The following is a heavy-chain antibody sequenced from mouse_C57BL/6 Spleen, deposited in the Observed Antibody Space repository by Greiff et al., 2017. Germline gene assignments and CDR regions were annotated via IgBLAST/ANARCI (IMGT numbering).Heavy chain of an antibody. CDR2: IDPSDSET. Sequence: QVQLQQPGAELVRPGSSVKLSCKASGYTFTSYWMHWVKQRPIQGLEWIGNIDPSDSETHYNQKFKDKATLTVDKSSSTAYMQLSSLTSEDSAVYYCARHSNYADAMDYWGQGTSVTVSS. D-gene: IGHD2-5*01. CDR3: ARHSNYADAMDY. CDR1: GYTFTSYW. V-gene: IGHV1-52*01. J-gene: IGHJ4*01.